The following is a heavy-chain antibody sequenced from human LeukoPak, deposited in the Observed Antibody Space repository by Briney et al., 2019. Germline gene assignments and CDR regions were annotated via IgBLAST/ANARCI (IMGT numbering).Heavy chain of an antibody. D-gene: IGHD3-22*01. J-gene: IGHJ3*02. CDR3: ARGQDNYDRDAFEI. CDR1: GGSFSGYY. V-gene: IGHV4-34*01. Sequence: PSETLSLTCAVYGGSFSGYYWSWIRQPPGKGLEWIGEINHSGSTNYNPSLKSRVTISVDTSKNQFSLKLSSVTAADTAVYYCARGQDNYDRDAFEIWGQGTMVTVSS. CDR2: INHSGST.